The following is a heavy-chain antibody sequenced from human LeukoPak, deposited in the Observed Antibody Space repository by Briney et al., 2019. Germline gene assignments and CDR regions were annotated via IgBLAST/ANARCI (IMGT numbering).Heavy chain of an antibody. CDR2: VSYRGDT. CDR3: ARRSVRGVIRY. J-gene: IGHJ4*02. D-gene: IGHD3-10*01. Sequence: SETLSLTCAVSGGSISINDYFWAWIRQSPGKGLEWIGSVSYRGDTYYNPSLQSRVTISVDTPKNQFSLRLNSVTAADTAVYSCARRSVRGVIRYWGQGTLVTVSS. CDR1: GGSISINDYF. V-gene: IGHV4-39*07.